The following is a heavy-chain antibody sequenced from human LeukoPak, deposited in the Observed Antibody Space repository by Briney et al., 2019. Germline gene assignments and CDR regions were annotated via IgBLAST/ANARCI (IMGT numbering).Heavy chain of an antibody. V-gene: IGHV1-2*02. Sequence: EASVKVSCKASGYSFTDYSLHWVRQAPGQGLEWMGWINPQSGGTNYAQNFQGRVTMTRDTSISTAYMELSRLRSDDTAVYYCARDSVDGSGTYYNDSPDYWGQGTLVTVSS. CDR3: ARDSVDGSGTYYNDSPDY. J-gene: IGHJ4*02. CDR2: INPQSGGT. CDR1: GYSFTDYS. D-gene: IGHD3-10*01.